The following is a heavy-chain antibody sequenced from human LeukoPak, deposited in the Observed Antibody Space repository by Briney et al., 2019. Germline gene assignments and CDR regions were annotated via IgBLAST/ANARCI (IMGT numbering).Heavy chain of an antibody. D-gene: IGHD2-21*02. CDR1: GYTFTGYY. CDR3: ARGPGKHCGGDCSGDY. Sequence: ASVKVSCKASGYTFTGYYMHWVRQAPGQGLEWMGWINPNSGGTNYAQKFQGRVTMTRDTSISTAYMELSRLRSDDTAVYYCARGPGKHCGGDCSGDYWGQGTLVTVSS. CDR2: INPNSGGT. V-gene: IGHV1-2*02. J-gene: IGHJ4*02.